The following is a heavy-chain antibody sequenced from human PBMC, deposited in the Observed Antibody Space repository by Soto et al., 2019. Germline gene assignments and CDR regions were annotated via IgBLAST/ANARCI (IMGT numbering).Heavy chain of an antibody. CDR1: GFTFSSYT. V-gene: IGHV3-21*01. Sequence: EVQLVESGGGLVKPGGSLRLSCAVSGFTFSSYTMNWVRQAPGKGLEWVSCISSSSTYIYYADSVKGRFTISRDDAKNSLYLQMNSLRVEDTAVYYCTRGGASIDVWGQGTTVTVSS. CDR3: TRGGASIDV. D-gene: IGHD1-26*01. CDR2: ISSSSTYI. J-gene: IGHJ6*02.